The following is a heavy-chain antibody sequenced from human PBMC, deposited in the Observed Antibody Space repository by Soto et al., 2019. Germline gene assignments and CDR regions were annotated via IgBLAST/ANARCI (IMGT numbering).Heavy chain of an antibody. CDR1: GYTFTSYD. CDR3: AREHKGNWFDP. J-gene: IGHJ5*02. Sequence: ASVKVSCKASGYTFTSYDINWVRQATGQGLEWMGWMNPNSGNTGYAQKFQGRVTMTRNTSISTANMELSSLRSVDTAVYYCAREHKGNWFDPWGQGTLVTVSS. CDR2: MNPNSGNT. V-gene: IGHV1-8*01.